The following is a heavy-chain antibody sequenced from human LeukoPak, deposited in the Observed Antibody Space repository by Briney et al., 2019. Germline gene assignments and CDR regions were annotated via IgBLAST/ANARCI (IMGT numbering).Heavy chain of an antibody. CDR1: GGSISSSSYY. Sequence: PSETLSLTCTVSGGSISSSSYYWGWIRQPPGKGLEWIGSIYYSGSTYYNPSLKSRVTISVDTSKNQFSLNLSSVTAADTAVYYCARTTSYSKSWTNDYWGQGTLVTVSS. CDR3: ARTTSYSKSWTNDY. V-gene: IGHV4-39*07. CDR2: IYYSGST. D-gene: IGHD6-13*01. J-gene: IGHJ4*02.